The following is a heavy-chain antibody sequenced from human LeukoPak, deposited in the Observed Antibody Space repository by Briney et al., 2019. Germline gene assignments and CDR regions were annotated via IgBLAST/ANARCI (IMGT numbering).Heavy chain of an antibody. CDR2: INPNSGGT. Sequence: ASVKVSCKASGYTFTGYYMHWVRQAPGQGLEWMGWINPNSGGTNYAQKFQGWVTMTRDTSISTAYMELSRLRSDDTAVYYCARGDLDTAMVTRFDPWGQGTLVTVSS. CDR3: ARGDLDTAMVTRFDP. D-gene: IGHD5-18*01. CDR1: GYTFTGYY. J-gene: IGHJ5*02. V-gene: IGHV1-2*04.